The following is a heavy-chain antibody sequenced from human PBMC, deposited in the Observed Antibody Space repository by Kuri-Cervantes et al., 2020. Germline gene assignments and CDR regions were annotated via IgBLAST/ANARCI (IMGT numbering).Heavy chain of an antibody. V-gene: IGHV3-30-3*01. J-gene: IGHJ6*02. CDR1: GFTFSSYA. D-gene: IGHD2-2*01. Sequence: GGSLRLSCAASGFTFSSYAMHWVRQAPGKGLEWVAVISYDGSNKYYADSVKGRFTISRDNSKNTLYLQMNSLRAEDTAVYYCARDRVDIVVVPAAKMDSYYYYYGMDVWGQGTTVTVSS. CDR2: ISYDGSNK. CDR3: ARDRVDIVVVPAAKMDSYYYYYGMDV.